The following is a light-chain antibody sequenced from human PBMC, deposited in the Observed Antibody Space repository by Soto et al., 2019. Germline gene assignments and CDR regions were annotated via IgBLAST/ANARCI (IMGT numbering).Light chain of an antibody. V-gene: IGKV3-20*01. J-gene: IGKJ4*01. CDR2: GTS. Sequence: IGLSQSPGTLSLSPGERPTLSCRPSQSVTSIYLAWYQRKPGQAPRLLIHGTSTRAPGIPDRFSGSGSGTDFTLTISRLEPEDFAMYYCQQYGTSPLTFGGGTKVDIK. CDR3: QQYGTSPLT. CDR1: QSVTSIY.